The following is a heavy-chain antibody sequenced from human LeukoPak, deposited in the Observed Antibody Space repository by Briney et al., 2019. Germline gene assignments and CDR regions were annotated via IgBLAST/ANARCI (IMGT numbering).Heavy chain of an antibody. CDR1: GFTFSSYA. V-gene: IGHV3-23*01. Sequence: PGGSLRLSCAASGFTFSSYAMSWVRQAPGRGLEWVSSITSSDDRTYYADSVQGRFTISRDNSKNTLYLQMSSLRAEDAAVYHCARDSGSYLQPSDYWGQGTLVTVSS. CDR3: ARDSGSYLQPSDY. J-gene: IGHJ4*02. D-gene: IGHD1-26*01. CDR2: ITSSDDRT.